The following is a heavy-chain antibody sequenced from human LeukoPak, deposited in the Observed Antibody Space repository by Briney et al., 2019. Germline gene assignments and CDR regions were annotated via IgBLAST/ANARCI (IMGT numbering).Heavy chain of an antibody. Sequence: GGSLRLSCAASGFTFSSYSMNWVRQAPGKGLEWVSSISSSSSYIYYADSVKGRFTISRDNSKNTLYLQMNSLRAEDTAVYYCAKRGRGPTGTYDYWGQGTLVTVSS. D-gene: IGHD1-1*01. CDR3: AKRGRGPTGTYDY. CDR1: GFTFSSYS. V-gene: IGHV3-21*04. J-gene: IGHJ4*02. CDR2: ISSSSSYI.